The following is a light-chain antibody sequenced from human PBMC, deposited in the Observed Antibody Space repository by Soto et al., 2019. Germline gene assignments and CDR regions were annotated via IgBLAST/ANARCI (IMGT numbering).Light chain of an antibody. CDR2: EVV. J-gene: IGLJ2*01. CDR3: SSYAGSIDVV. V-gene: IGLV2-14*01. CDR1: SRDIGAYNY. Sequence: QSALTQPASVSGSPGQSISISCSGTSRDIGAYNYVSWYLQHPGKAPKLMIYEVVNRPSGVSNRFSGSKSGNTASLTISGLQAEDEADYYCSSYAGSIDVVFGGGTKLTVL.